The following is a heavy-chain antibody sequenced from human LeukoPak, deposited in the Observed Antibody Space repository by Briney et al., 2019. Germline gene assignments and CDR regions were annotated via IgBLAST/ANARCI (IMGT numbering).Heavy chain of an antibody. CDR3: VKVTSVSGGDC. Sequence: GGSLRLSCSASGFIFSNYAMYWVRQAPGKGLEYVSGISSNGGSTYYADSVKGRFTISRDNSKNTLYLQMSSLRAEDTAVYYCVKVTSVSGGDCWGQGTLLTVSS. CDR2: ISSNGGST. V-gene: IGHV3-64D*09. CDR1: GFIFSNYA. D-gene: IGHD6-19*01. J-gene: IGHJ4*02.